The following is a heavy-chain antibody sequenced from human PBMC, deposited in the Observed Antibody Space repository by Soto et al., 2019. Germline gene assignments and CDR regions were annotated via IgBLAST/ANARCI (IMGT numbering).Heavy chain of an antibody. D-gene: IGHD3-22*01. CDR3: AKDPTSYDSSAQFDS. V-gene: IGHV3-23*01. J-gene: IGHJ4*02. Sequence: PGGSLRLSCAASGFSFNIFAMNWVRQAPGKGLEWVSGISGGGGSTYYADSVKGRFTISRDNSNNTLYLQMNRLRAEDTAVYYCAKDPTSYDSSAQFDSWGQGTLVTVSS. CDR1: GFSFNIFA. CDR2: ISGGGGST.